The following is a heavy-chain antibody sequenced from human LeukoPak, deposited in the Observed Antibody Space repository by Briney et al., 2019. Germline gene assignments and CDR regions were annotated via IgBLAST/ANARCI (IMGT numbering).Heavy chain of an antibody. Sequence: PGGSLRLSCAASGFTFSSHGMSWVRQAPGKGLEWVSAISGSGGSTYYADSVKGRFTISRDNSKNTLYLQMNSLRAEDTAVYYCARSELSFDRTVTDFDYWGQGTLVTVSS. V-gene: IGHV3-23*01. D-gene: IGHD4-17*01. J-gene: IGHJ4*02. CDR2: ISGSGGST. CDR3: ARSELSFDRTVTDFDY. CDR1: GFTFSSHG.